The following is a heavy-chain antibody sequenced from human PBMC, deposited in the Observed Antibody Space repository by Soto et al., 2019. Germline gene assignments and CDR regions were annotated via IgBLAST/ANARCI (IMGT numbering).Heavy chain of an antibody. Sequence: QVQLVQSGAEVKKPGASVKVSCKASGYTFTSYGISWVRQAPGQGLEWMGWISAYNGNTNYAQKLQGRVTMTTDTSTSTAYMELRSLRSDDTAVYYCARDRDYDFWSGYYMAYYGLDLWGQGTTVTVSS. J-gene: IGHJ6*02. D-gene: IGHD3-3*01. V-gene: IGHV1-18*01. CDR1: GYTFTSYG. CDR2: ISAYNGNT. CDR3: ARDRDYDFWSGYYMAYYGLDL.